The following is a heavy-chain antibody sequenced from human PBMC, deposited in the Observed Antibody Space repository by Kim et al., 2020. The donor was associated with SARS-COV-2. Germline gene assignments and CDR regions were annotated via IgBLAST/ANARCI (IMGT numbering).Heavy chain of an antibody. CDR1: GYSFNTYG. Sequence: ASVKVSYKASGYSFNTYGISWVRQAPGQGLEWMGWISSYNGNTNYAQKFQGRVIMTTDTFTSTAYMELRSLRSDDTAVYYCARGGHTRPSDVWGQGTTVTVSS. CDR3: ARGGHTRPSDV. D-gene: IGHD2-15*01. V-gene: IGHV1-18*04. J-gene: IGHJ6*02. CDR2: ISSYNGNT.